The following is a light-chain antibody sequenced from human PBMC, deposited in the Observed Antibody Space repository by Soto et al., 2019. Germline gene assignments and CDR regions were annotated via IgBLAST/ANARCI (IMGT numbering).Light chain of an antibody. Sequence: ALNPPASVSESPGQSITISCTGTSSDVGGYNYVSWYQQHPGKAPKLMIYDVSNRPSGVSNRFSGSKSGNTASLTISGLQAEDEADYYCSSYTSSSTIYVFGTGTKVTVL. V-gene: IGLV2-14*01. CDR1: SSDVGGYNY. CDR3: SSYTSSSTIYV. CDR2: DVS. J-gene: IGLJ1*01.